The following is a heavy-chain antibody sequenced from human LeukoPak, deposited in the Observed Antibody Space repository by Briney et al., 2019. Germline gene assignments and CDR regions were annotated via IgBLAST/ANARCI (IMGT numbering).Heavy chain of an antibody. Sequence: SETLSLTCTVSGGSISNNYWSWFRQPPGKGLEWIGYIYYSGSTNYNPSLKSRVTISVDTPKSRFSLKLSSVTAADTAVYYCASHKGFWGQGTLVTVSS. CDR1: GGSISNNY. CDR3: ASHKGF. V-gene: IGHV4-59*01. J-gene: IGHJ4*02. CDR2: IYYSGST.